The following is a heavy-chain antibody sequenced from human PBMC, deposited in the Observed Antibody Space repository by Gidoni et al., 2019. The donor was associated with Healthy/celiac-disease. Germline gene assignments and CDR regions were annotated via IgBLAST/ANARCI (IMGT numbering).Heavy chain of an antibody. CDR1: GGSISSGGYY. D-gene: IGHD2-15*01. CDR3: ARDNRATAFDY. V-gene: IGHV4-31*03. CDR2: IYYSGSP. Sequence: QVQLQESGPGLVKPSQTLSLTCPVSGGSISSGGYYWSWIRQHPGKGLEWIGYIYYSGSPYYNPSLKSRVTISVDTSKNQFSLKLSSVTAADTAVYYCARDNRATAFDYWGQGTLVTVSS. J-gene: IGHJ4*02.